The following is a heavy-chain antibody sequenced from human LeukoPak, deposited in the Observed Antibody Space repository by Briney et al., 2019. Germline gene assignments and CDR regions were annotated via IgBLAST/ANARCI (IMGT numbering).Heavy chain of an antibody. D-gene: IGHD1-14*01. V-gene: IGHV3-7*01. Sequence: PGGSLRLSCVASGFTFSSYWMTWFRQAPGKGLEWVANIKTDGSLTYHVDSVKGRFTIARDNAKNSLYLQMNSLRAEDTAVYYCARDLTCETYWGQGTLVSVSS. J-gene: IGHJ4*02. CDR1: GFTFSSYW. CDR2: IKTDGSLT. CDR3: ARDLTCETY.